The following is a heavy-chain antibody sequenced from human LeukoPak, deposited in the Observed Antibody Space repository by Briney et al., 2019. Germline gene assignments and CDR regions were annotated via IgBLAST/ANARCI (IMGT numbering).Heavy chain of an antibody. CDR3: AKAPVTSCRGAFCYPFDS. D-gene: IGHD2-15*01. CDR1: GFTFSSYA. Sequence: GGSLRLSCAASGFTFSSYAMHWVRQAPGKGLEWVAVISYDGSNKYYADSVKGRFTISRDNSRNTMYLQMNSLRAEDAAVYYCAKAPVTSCRGAFCYPFDSWGQGTLVTVSS. CDR2: ISYDGSNK. V-gene: IGHV3-30*04. J-gene: IGHJ4*02.